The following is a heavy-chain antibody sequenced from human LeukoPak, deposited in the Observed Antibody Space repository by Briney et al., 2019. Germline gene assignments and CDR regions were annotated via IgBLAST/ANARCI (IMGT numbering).Heavy chain of an antibody. CDR2: IYTSGST. J-gene: IGHJ4*02. Sequence: SETLSLTCTVSGGSISSYYWSWIRQPAGKGLEWIGRIYTSGSTNYNPSLKSRVTMSVDTSKNQFSLKLSSVTAADTAVYYCAGGEYYYDSSGYWGYWGQGTLVTVSS. CDR3: AGGEYYYDSSGYWGY. D-gene: IGHD3-22*01. CDR1: GGSISSYY. V-gene: IGHV4-4*07.